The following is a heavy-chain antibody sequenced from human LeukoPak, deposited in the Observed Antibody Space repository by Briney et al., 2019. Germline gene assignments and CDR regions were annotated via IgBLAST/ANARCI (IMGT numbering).Heavy chain of an antibody. J-gene: IGHJ4*02. D-gene: IGHD2-2*01. CDR1: GGTFSSYA. CDR2: IIPIFGTA. V-gene: IGHV1-69*13. CDR3: AGGPEGYCSSTSCYPTDY. Sequence: SVKVSCKASGGTFSSYAIGWVRQAPGQGLEWMGGIIPIFGTANYAQKFQGRVTITADESTSTAYMELSSLRSEDTAVYYCAGGPEGYCSSTSCYPTDYWGQGTLVTVSS.